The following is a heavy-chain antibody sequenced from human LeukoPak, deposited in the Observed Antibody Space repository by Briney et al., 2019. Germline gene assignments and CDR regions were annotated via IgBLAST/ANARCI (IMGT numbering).Heavy chain of an antibody. CDR2: IIPIFGTA. CDR3: AGLGDMIAPTWIIDY. CDR1: GGTFSSYA. D-gene: IGHD3-22*01. V-gene: IGHV1-69*13. Sequence: GASVKVSCKASGGTFSSYAISWVRQAPGQGLEWMGGIIPIFGTANYAQKFQGRVTITADESTSTAYMELSSLRSEDTAVYYCAGLGDMIAPTWIIDYWGQGTLVTVSS. J-gene: IGHJ4*02.